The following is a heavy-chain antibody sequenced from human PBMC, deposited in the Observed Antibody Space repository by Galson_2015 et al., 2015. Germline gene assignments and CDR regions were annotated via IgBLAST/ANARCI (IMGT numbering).Heavy chain of an antibody. Sequence: SLRLSCAASGFTFSNAWMSWVRQAPGKGLEWVGRIKSKTDGGTKDYAAPVKGRFTISRDDSKNTLYLQMNSLKTEDTAVYYCTTDRHCSGGSCYSPFDYWGQGTLVTVSS. CDR3: TTDRHCSGGSCYSPFDY. CDR1: GFTFSNAW. V-gene: IGHV3-15*01. D-gene: IGHD2-15*01. CDR2: IKSKTDGGTK. J-gene: IGHJ4*02.